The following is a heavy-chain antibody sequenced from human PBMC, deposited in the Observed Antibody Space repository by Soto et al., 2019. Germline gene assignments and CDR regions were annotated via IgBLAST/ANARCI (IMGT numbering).Heavy chain of an antibody. CDR2: ISSSSSYI. J-gene: IGHJ6*02. CDR1: GFTFSSYS. Sequence: GGSLRLSCAASGFTFSSYSMNWVRQAPGKGLEWVSSISSSSSYIYYADSVKGRFTISRDNAKNSLYLQMNSLRAEDTAVYYCASGGLRFLEWLPNYYYGMDVWGQGTTVTVS. D-gene: IGHD3-3*01. CDR3: ASGGLRFLEWLPNYYYGMDV. V-gene: IGHV3-21*01.